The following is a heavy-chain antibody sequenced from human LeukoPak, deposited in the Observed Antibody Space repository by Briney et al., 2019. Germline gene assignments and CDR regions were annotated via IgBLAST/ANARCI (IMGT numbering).Heavy chain of an antibody. CDR1: GGSFSGYY. Sequence: SETLSLTCAVYGGSFSGYYWSWIRQPPGKGLEWIGEINHSGSTNYNPSLKSRVTISVDTSKNQFSLKLSSVTAADTAVYYCAIEGLMVYAMSWFDPWGQGTLVTVSS. J-gene: IGHJ5*02. CDR2: INHSGST. D-gene: IGHD2-8*01. CDR3: AIEGLMVYAMSWFDP. V-gene: IGHV4-34*01.